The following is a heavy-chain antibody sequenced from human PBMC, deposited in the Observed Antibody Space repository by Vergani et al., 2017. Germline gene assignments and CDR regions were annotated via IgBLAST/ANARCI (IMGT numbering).Heavy chain of an antibody. V-gene: IGHV1-3*01. CDR2: INAGNGNT. CDR1: GYTFTSYA. D-gene: IGHD5-24*01. CDR3: ARDGYNYRYYYDGMDV. Sequence: QVQLVQSGAEVKKPGASVKVSCKASGYTFTSYAKHWVRQAPGQRLEWMGWINAGNGNTKYSQKFQGRVTITADKSTSTAYMELSSLRSEDTAVYYCARDGYNYRYYYDGMDVWGQGTTVTVSS. J-gene: IGHJ6*02.